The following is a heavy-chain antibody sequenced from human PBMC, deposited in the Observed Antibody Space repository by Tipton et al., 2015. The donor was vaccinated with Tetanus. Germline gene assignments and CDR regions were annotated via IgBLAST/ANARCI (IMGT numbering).Heavy chain of an antibody. CDR3: ARDNWNDVVDDYYYYGMDV. D-gene: IGHD1-20*01. V-gene: IGHV1-8*01. J-gene: IGHJ6*02. Sequence: QLVQSGAEVKKPGASVKVSCKASGYTFTSYDINWVRQATGQGLEWMGWMNPNSGNTGYAQKFQGRVTMTRNTSISTAYMELSSLRSEDTAVYYCARDNWNDVVDDYYYYGMDVWGQGTTVTVSS. CDR1: GYTFTSYD. CDR2: MNPNSGNT.